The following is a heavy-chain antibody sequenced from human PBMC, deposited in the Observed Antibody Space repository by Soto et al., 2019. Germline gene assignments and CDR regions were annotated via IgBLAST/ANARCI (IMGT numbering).Heavy chain of an antibody. V-gene: IGHV4-34*01. J-gene: IGHJ5*02. CDR1: GGSFSDYS. Sequence: PSETLSLTCAVYGGSFSDYSWSWIRQPPGQGLEWIGEINHSGGTHYNPSLKSRVTMSVDTSKNQFSLRLSSVTAADTAIYYCATRITVFGLLIPPFDPWGQGTQVTVSS. D-gene: IGHD3-3*01. CDR2: INHSGGT. CDR3: ATRITVFGLLIPPFDP.